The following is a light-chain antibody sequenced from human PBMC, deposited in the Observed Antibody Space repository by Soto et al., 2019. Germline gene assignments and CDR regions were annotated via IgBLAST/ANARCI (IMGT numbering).Light chain of an antibody. Sequence: EIVLTQSPGTLSLSPGERATLSCRASQSISSSYLAWYQQKPGQAPRLLIYGATSRATGMPDRFRGSGSGTDFTLTISRLETEDFAVYYCQQYGSSLFTFGQGTKLEIK. J-gene: IGKJ2*01. CDR3: QQYGSSLFT. CDR2: GAT. V-gene: IGKV3-20*01. CDR1: QSISSSY.